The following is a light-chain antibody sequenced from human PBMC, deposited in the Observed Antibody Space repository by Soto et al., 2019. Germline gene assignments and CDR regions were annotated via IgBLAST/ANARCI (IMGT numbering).Light chain of an antibody. CDR2: GAS. Sequence: EIVMTQSPATLSVSPGERATLSCRASRSINRKLAWYQQKPGQAPRLLISGASTRATGIPARFSGSGSGAEFTLTISSLQSEDVAVYYWQQYYDYPPLIFGGGTKVEIK. CDR3: QQYYDYPPLI. V-gene: IGKV3-15*01. CDR1: RSINRK. J-gene: IGKJ4*01.